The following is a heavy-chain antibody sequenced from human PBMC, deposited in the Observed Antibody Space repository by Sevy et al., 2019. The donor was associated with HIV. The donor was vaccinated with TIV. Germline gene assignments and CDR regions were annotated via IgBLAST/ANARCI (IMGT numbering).Heavy chain of an antibody. J-gene: IGHJ4*02. V-gene: IGHV4-59*01. CDR2: ISYSGST. CDR3: ARSRVITGTFDY. CDR1: GGSISGYY. Sequence: SETLSLTCTVSGGSISGYYWSWIRQPPGKGLEWIGYISYSGSTNYNPSLKSRVTISVDTSKNEFSLKLSSVTAADTAVYYCARSRVITGTFDYWGQRTLVTVSS. D-gene: IGHD1-20*01.